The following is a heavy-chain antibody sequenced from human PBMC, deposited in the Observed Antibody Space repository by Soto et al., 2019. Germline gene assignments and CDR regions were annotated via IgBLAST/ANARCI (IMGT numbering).Heavy chain of an antibody. CDR3: ADQWLIHTVGVDFYY. CDR2: IYYSGST. V-gene: IGHV4-59*08. J-gene: IGHJ4*02. Sequence: SWIRQPPGKGLEWIGYIYYSGSTNYNPSLKSRVTIPVDTSKNQPSLKLTSVTAADTDVYYCADQWLIHTVGVDFYYCGLRTVLTISS. D-gene: IGHD6-19*01.